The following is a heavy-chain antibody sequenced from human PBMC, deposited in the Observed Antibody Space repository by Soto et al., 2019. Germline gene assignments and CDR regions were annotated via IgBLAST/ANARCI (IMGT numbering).Heavy chain of an antibody. Sequence: GESLKISCKGSGYSFTSYCLGWVRQMPGKGLEWMGIIYPGDSNSRYSPSFQGQVTISVDKSINTAYLQWSSLMASDTAVYYCARSQANDYGDYGFDYWGQGTLVTVSS. J-gene: IGHJ4*02. CDR1: GYSFTSYC. D-gene: IGHD4-17*01. CDR2: IYPGDSNS. V-gene: IGHV5-51*01. CDR3: ARSQANDYGDYGFDY.